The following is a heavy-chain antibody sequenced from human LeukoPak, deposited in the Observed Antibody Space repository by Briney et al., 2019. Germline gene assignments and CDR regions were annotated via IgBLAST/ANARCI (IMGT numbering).Heavy chain of an antibody. V-gene: IGHV4-39*07. CDR2: IYYSGST. CDR3: AREDRRLGYSSGD. D-gene: IGHD6-19*01. Sequence: PSETLSLTCTVSGGSISSSSYYWGWIRQPPGKGLEWIGSIYYSGSTYYNPSLKSRVTISVDTSKNQFSLKLSSVTAADTAVYYCAREDRRLGYSSGDWGQGTLVTVSS. CDR1: GGSISSSSYY. J-gene: IGHJ4*02.